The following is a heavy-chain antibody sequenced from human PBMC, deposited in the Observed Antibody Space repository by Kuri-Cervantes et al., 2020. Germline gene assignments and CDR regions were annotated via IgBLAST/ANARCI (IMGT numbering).Heavy chain of an antibody. CDR1: GGTFSSYA. D-gene: IGHD3-22*01. J-gene: IGHJ2*01. CDR3: ARDWDSSGYQPNWYFDL. CDR2: INPSGGST. Sequence: ASVKVSCKASGGTFSSYAISWVRQAPGQGLEWMGIINPSGGSTSYAQKFQGRVTMTRDTSTSTVYMELSSLRSEDTAVYYCARDWDSSGYQPNWYFDLWGRGTLVTVSS. V-gene: IGHV1-46*01.